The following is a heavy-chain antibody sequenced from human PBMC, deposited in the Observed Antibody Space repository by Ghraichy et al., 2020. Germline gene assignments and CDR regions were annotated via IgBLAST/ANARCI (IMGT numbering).Heavy chain of an antibody. J-gene: IGHJ6*02. D-gene: IGHD4-23*01. CDR1: GFIFAADT. CDR3: ARASRVVRFYYYDGMDV. Sequence: GGSLRLSCVGTGFIFAADTMNWVRQSPGKGLEWISYISTSSRSIFYADSVKGRFTISRDNAQNSLFLQMRSLRDEDTAVYYCARASRVVRFYYYDGMDVWGQGT. CDR2: ISTSSRSI. V-gene: IGHV3-48*02.